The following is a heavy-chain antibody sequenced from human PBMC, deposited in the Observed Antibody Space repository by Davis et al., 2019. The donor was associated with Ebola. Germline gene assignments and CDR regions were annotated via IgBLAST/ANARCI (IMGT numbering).Heavy chain of an antibody. CDR1: GFSLSNARMG. D-gene: IGHD3-3*01. V-gene: IGHV2-26*01. CDR3: AHNPYDFWSGYAYYFDY. J-gene: IGHJ4*02. Sequence: FGPTLVKPTETLTLTCTVSGFSLSNARMGVSWIRQPPGKALEWLAHIFSNDEKSYSTSLKSRLTISKDTSKSQVVLTMTNMDPVDTATYYCAHNPYDFWSGYAYYFDYWGQGTLVTVSS. CDR2: IFSNDEK.